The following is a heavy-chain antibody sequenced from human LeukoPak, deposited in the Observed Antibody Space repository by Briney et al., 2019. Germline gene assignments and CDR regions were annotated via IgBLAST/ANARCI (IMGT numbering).Heavy chain of an antibody. V-gene: IGHV4-34*01. Sequence: SDTLSLTCAVYGGSFSGYYWSWIRQPPGKGLEWLGEINHSGSTNYNPSLKSRVTISVDTSKNQFSLKLSSVTAADTAVYYCARGGYYDSSGYYPYYFDYWGQGTLVTVSS. CDR2: INHSGST. J-gene: IGHJ4*02. D-gene: IGHD3-22*01. CDR1: GGSFSGYY. CDR3: ARGGYYDSSGYYPYYFDY.